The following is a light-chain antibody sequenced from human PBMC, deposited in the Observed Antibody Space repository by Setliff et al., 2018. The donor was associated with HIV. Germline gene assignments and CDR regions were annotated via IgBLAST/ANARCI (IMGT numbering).Light chain of an antibody. J-gene: IGLJ1*01. CDR2: EVN. CDR3: CSYAGSTTFFCV. V-gene: IGLV2-23*02. CDR1: STDVGHYNL. Sequence: QSALTQPASVSGSPGQSITISCTGTSTDVGHYNLVSWYQQHPGNAPQVIIYEVNKRPSGVSDRFTGSKSGNTASLTISGLQAEDEADYFCCSYAGSTTFFCVFGPGTRSPA.